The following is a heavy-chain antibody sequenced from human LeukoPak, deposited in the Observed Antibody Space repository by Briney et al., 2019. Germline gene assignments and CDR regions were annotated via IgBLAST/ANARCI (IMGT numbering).Heavy chain of an antibody. CDR2: IRYDGSNK. CDR1: GFTFSQYA. Sequence: GGSLRLSCAASGFTFSQYAMHWVRQAPGKGLEWVAFIRYDGSNKYYADSVKGRFTISRDNSKNTLYLQMNSLRAEDTAVYYCAKAFSYYDFWSGSSYYYYYMDVWGKGTTVTVSS. J-gene: IGHJ6*03. CDR3: AKAFSYYDFWSGSSYYYYYMDV. V-gene: IGHV3-30*02. D-gene: IGHD3-3*01.